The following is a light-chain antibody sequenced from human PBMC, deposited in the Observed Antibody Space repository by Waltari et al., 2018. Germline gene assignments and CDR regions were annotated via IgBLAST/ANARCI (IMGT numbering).Light chain of an antibody. CDR1: QSFSKY. Sequence: DIQMTQSPSSLSASVGYRVTITCRASQSFSKYLNWYKQKPGKAPKLLIYGASSLQSGVPPRFSGSGSGTEFTLTISSLQPEDVAVYYCQQYYSIPWTFGQGTKVEIK. CDR2: GAS. V-gene: IGKV1-39*01. J-gene: IGKJ1*01. CDR3: QQYYSIPWT.